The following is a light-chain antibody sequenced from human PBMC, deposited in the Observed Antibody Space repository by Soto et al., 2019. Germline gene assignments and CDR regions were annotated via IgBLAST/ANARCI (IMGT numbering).Light chain of an antibody. Sequence: QAVVTQPASVSGSPGQSITISCTGTSSDVGSYNLVSWYQQHPGKAPKLMIYEGSKWPSGVSNRFSGSKSGNTASLTISGLQAEDEADYYCCSYAGSSTFEVFGGGTKVTVL. CDR2: EGS. CDR1: SSDVGSYNL. CDR3: CSYAGSSTFEV. V-gene: IGLV2-23*03. J-gene: IGLJ3*02.